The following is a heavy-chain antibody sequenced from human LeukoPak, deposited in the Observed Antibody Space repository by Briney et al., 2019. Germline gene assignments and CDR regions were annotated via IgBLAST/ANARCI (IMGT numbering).Heavy chain of an antibody. Sequence: PSETLSLTCAVSGYSISSGYYWGWIRQPPGKGLEWIGSIYHSGSTYYNPSLKSRVTISVDTSKNQFSLKLSSVTAADTAVYYCARWGDPYYFDYWGQGTLVTVSS. D-gene: IGHD3-16*01. V-gene: IGHV4-38-2*01. CDR2: IYHSGST. CDR1: GYSISSGYY. J-gene: IGHJ4*02. CDR3: ARWGDPYYFDY.